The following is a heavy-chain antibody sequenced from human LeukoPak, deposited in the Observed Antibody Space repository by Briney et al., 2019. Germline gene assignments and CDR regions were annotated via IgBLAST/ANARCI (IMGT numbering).Heavy chain of an antibody. CDR2: IVVGSGNT. CDR3: ARRVAVARRDAFDI. D-gene: IGHD6-19*01. J-gene: IGHJ3*02. V-gene: IGHV1-58*01. Sequence: ASVKVSCKASGFIFSSSAVQWVRQARGQRLEWIGWIVVGSGNTNYAQNFQERVTITRDMSTSTAYMELSSLRSEDTAVYYCARRVAVARRDAFDIWGQGTMVTVSS. CDR1: GFIFSSSA.